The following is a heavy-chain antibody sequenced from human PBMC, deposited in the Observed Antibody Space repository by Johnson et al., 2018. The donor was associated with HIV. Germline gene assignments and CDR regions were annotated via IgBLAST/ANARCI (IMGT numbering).Heavy chain of an antibody. D-gene: IGHD2/OR15-2a*01. J-gene: IGHJ3*02. V-gene: IGHV3-30*04. CDR2: ISYAGSNK. Sequence: QVQLVESGGGVVQPGRSLRLSCAASGFTFSSYAMPWVRQAPGKGLEWVAVISYAGSNKYYADSVKGRFTISRDNATKTRYRKMNSLRAEDTAVYYCAKNSAAFDIWGQGTMVTVSS. CDR3: AKNSAAFDI. CDR1: GFTFSSYA.